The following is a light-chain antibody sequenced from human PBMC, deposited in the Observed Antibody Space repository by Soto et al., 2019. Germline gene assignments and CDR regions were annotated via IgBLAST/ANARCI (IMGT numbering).Light chain of an antibody. V-gene: IGKV3-15*01. CDR1: QSVSSY. CDR3: QQYKNWRPSWT. CDR2: GAS. J-gene: IGKJ1*01. Sequence: EIVMTQSPSTLSVSPGERATLSCRASQSVSSYLAWYQQKPGQAPRLLIYGASTRPTGIPARFSGSGSGTEFTLTISSLQSEDFEVYYCQQYKNWRPSWTFGQGTKVEIK.